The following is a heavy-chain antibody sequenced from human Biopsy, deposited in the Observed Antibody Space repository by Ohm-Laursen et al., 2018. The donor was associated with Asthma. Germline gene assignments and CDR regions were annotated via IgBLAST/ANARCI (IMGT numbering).Heavy chain of an antibody. V-gene: IGHV4-39*07. J-gene: IGHJ6*02. CDR1: GGSISSNFYY. CDR3: ARGPELDV. Sequence: SDTLSLTCPVSGGSISSNFYYWGWIRQPPGKGLEWIGNIYKSGQVYYNLSLKSRVTISVDTSKNQFSLQLTSVTAADTAVYYCARGPELDVWGQGTTVTVSS. CDR2: IYKSGQV.